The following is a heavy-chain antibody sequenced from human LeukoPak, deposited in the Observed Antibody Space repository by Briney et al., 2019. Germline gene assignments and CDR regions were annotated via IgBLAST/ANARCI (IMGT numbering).Heavy chain of an antibody. CDR3: ARDYYYYMDV. CDR2: LNSDGSST. Sequence: GGSLRLSCADSGFTFSNYWMHWVRQAPGKGLVWVSRLNSDGSSTSYADSVKGRFTISRDNAKNTLYLQMNSLRAEDTAVYYCARDYYYYMDVWGKGTTVTVSS. J-gene: IGHJ6*03. V-gene: IGHV3-74*01. CDR1: GFTFSNYW.